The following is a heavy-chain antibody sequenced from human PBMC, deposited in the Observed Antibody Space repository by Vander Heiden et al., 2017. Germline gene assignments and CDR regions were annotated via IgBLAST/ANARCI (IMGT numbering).Heavy chain of an antibody. Sequence: QVQLVESGGGVVQPGTSLRLSCADSGFTFSSYGRHWVRQAPGKGLEWVALMSYDGSNKYYADSVKGRFTISRDNSKSTLYLQMTSLRAEDTAVYYCANAKDRIGITVGMPAWGQAWGQGTLVTVSS. CDR2: MSYDGSNK. V-gene: IGHV3-30*18. CDR3: ANAKDRIGITVGMPAWGQA. J-gene: IGHJ5*02. CDR1: GFTFSSYG. D-gene: IGHD1-26*01.